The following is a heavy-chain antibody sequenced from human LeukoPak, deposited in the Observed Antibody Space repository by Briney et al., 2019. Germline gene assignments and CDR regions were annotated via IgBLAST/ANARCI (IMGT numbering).Heavy chain of an antibody. CDR1: GFTFSSYE. V-gene: IGHV3-48*03. D-gene: IGHD3-10*02. CDR2: ISSSGSTI. J-gene: IGHJ6*04. CDR3: AELGITMIGGV. Sequence: PGGSLRLSCAASGFTFSSYEMHWVRQAPGKGLEWVSDISSSGSTIYYADSVKGRFTISRDNAKNSLYLQMNSLRAEDTAVYYCAELGITMIGGVWGKGTTVTISS.